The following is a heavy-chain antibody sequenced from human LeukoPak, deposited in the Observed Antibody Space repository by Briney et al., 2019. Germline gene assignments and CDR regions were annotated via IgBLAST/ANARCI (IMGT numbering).Heavy chain of an antibody. CDR3: ARDPDSSPSLDY. CDR1: GFTFSSYG. J-gene: IGHJ4*02. V-gene: IGHV3-33*01. Sequence: GGSLRLSCAASGFTFSSYGMHWVRQAPGKGLEWVAVIWYDGSNKYYADSVKGRFTIPRDNSKNTLYLQMNSLRPEDTAVYYCARDPDSSPSLDYWGQGTLVTVSS. CDR2: IWYDGSNK. D-gene: IGHD6-6*01.